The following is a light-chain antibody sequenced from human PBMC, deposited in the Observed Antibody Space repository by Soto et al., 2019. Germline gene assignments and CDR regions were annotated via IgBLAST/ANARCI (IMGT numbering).Light chain of an antibody. V-gene: IGKV3-20*01. J-gene: IGKJ4*01. CDR2: HAS. Sequence: EIVLTQSPGTLSLSPGEGATLSCRASERVSSSFVAWYQHKPGQAPRLLIYHASGRAPGVPDRFSGSGSGTTFTLTVSRLEPEDFAVYYCQQYGSSPLTFGGGTKVEIK. CDR3: QQYGSSPLT. CDR1: ERVSSSF.